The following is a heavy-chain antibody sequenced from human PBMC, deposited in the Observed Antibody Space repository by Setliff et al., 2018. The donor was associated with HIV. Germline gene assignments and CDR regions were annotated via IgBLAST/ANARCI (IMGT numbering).Heavy chain of an antibody. CDR2: IYYSGST. CDR3: LLWTGYCTYWFFDL. Sequence: SETLSLTCDVSGGSISSDSYYWAWIRQPPGKGLEWIGTIYYSGSTHYNPSLKSRLTISVDMSKNQLSLKLSSVTAADTAVYYCLLWTGYCTYWFFDLWGRGALVTVSS. D-gene: IGHD3-3*01. J-gene: IGHJ2*01. CDR1: GGSISSDSYY. V-gene: IGHV4-39*07.